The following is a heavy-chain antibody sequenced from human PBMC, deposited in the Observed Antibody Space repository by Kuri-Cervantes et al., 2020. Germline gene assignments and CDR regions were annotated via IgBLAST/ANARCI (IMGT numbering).Heavy chain of an antibody. CDR3: ARGQGKRSSSGWASMGY. Sequence: SGSLRPSCAVYGGSFSSYYWSWLRQPPGKGLEWIGYIYYSGSTNYNPSLKSRVTISVDTSKNQFSLKLSSVTAADTAVYYCARGQGKRSSSGWASMGYWGQGTLVTVSS. CDR2: IYYSGST. D-gene: IGHD6-19*01. CDR1: GGSFSSYY. J-gene: IGHJ4*02. V-gene: IGHV4-59*01.